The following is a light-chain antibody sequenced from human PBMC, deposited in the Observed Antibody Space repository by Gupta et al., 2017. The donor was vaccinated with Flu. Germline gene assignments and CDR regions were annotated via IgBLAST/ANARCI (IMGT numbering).Light chain of an antibody. Sequence: DIQMTQSPSSLSASVGDRVTITCRASQGIINNLAWFKQKPWKGPKSLIYAASSLQRGVPSKCSGSGSVSGTDFTLTISSLQPEDSATYFCQQYYSYPPTFGQGTRMEIK. J-gene: IGKJ5*01. CDR2: AAS. V-gene: IGKV1-16*02. CDR3: QQYYSYPPT. CDR1: QGIINN.